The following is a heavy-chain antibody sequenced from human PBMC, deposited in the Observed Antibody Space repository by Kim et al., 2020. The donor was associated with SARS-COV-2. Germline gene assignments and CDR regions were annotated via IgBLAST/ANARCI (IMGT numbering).Heavy chain of an antibody. J-gene: IGHJ4*01. Sequence: GGSLRLSCAASGFTFSSYGMHWVRQAPGKGLEWVAVISYDGSNKYYADSVKGRFTISRDNSKNTLYLQMNSLRAEDTAVYYCAKDYLQVSGWYVTPFDY. CDR1: GFTFSSYG. CDR2: ISYDGSNK. D-gene: IGHD6-19*01. V-gene: IGHV3-30*18. CDR3: AKDYLQVSGWYVTPFDY.